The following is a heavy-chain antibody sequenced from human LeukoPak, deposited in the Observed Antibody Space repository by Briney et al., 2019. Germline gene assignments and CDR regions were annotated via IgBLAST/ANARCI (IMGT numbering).Heavy chain of an antibody. CDR2: ISAYNGNT. J-gene: IGHJ6*03. D-gene: IGHD6-19*01. CDR3: ARESSGWYYYYMDV. CDR1: GYTFTSYG. Sequence: ASVKVSCKASGYTFTSYGISWVRQAPGQGLEWMGWISAYNGNTNYAQKLQGRVTMTTDTSTCTAYMELRSLRSDDTAVYYCARESSGWYYYYMDVWGKGTTVTVSS. V-gene: IGHV1-18*01.